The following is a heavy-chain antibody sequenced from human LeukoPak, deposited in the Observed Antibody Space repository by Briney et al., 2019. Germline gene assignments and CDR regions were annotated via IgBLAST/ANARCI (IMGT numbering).Heavy chain of an antibody. CDR1: GASISSDY. V-gene: IGHV4-4*09. D-gene: IGHD2-21*02. CDR2: IYSSETT. CDR3: ARHFPYCGGDCPYYYMDV. J-gene: IGHJ6*03. Sequence: SETLSLTCSVSGASISSDYWSWIRQPPGKGLEWIGNIYSSETTKYNPSLRSRATISGDTSKNQFSLKLSPVTAAHTAVYYCARHFPYCGGDCPYYYMDVWGKGTTVTVSS.